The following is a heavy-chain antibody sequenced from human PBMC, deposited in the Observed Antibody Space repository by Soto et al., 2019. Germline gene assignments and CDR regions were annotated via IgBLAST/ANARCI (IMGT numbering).Heavy chain of an antibody. D-gene: IGHD3-10*01. CDR1: GGSISSYY. Sequence: SETLSLTCTVSGGSISSYYWSWIRQPPGKGLEWIGYIYYSGSTNYNPSLKSRVTISVDTSKNQFSLKLSSVTAADTAVYYCARMWFGEFDGWFDPWGQGTLVTVSS. J-gene: IGHJ5*02. V-gene: IGHV4-59*01. CDR2: IYYSGST. CDR3: ARMWFGEFDGWFDP.